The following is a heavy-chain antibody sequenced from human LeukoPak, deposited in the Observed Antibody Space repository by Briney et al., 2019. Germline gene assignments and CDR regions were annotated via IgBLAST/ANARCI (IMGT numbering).Heavy chain of an antibody. D-gene: IGHD2-2*01. J-gene: IGHJ6*03. CDR3: AKSFADWYCSSTSCPYRYYYYYMDV. CDR1: GFTFSSYG. CDR2: IRYDGSNK. V-gene: IGHV3-30*02. Sequence: GGSLRLSCAASGFTFSSYGMHWVRQAPGKGLEWVAFIRYDGSNKYYADSVKGRFTISRDNSKNTLYLQMNSLRAEDTAVYYCAKSFADWYCSSTSCPYRYYYYYMDVWGKGTTVTVSS.